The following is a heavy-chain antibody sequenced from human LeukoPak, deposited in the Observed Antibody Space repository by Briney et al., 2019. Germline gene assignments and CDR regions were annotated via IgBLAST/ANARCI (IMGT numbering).Heavy chain of an antibody. CDR1: GFSFSTYW. V-gene: IGHV3-7*01. J-gene: IGHJ4*02. CDR2: IMRDGSEK. Sequence: GGSLRLSCAASGFSFSTYWMNWVRQPPGKGLEWVANIMRDGSEKYYVDSVKGRFTISRDNAKNSLYLQMNSLRAEGTAVYYCARDPSRGYSYGYADYWGQGSLVIVSS. CDR3: ARDPSRGYSYGYADY. D-gene: IGHD5-18*01.